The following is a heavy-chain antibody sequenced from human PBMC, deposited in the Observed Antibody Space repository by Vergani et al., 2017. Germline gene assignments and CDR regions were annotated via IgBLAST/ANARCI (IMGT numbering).Heavy chain of an antibody. CDR2: VKPNSGST. CDR3: ARRVPHFDH. Sequence: QVPLVQSGAEVKKPGASVKVSCTASGYTFTSAEINWVRQATGQGLEWMGWVKPNSGSTDYAQKFQGRVTMTRDTSINTAYMELSSLTSEDTAVYYCARRVPHFDHWGQGTVVTVSS. J-gene: IGHJ4*02. CDR1: GYTFTSAE. V-gene: IGHV1-8*01.